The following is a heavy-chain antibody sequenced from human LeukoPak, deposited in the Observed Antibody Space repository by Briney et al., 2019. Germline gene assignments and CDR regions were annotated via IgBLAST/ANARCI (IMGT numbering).Heavy chain of an antibody. CDR2: MYDSVRT. Sequence: PSETLSLTCTVPGGSISSHYWSWIRQPPGKGLEWIGYMYDSVRTKDNPSLKSRVTLSADTSKNQVSLRLSSVTAADTAVYYCATIKRGNIYGYFDFWGQGILVTVSS. CDR1: GGSISSHY. CDR3: ATIKRGNIYGYFDF. V-gene: IGHV4-59*11. D-gene: IGHD5-18*01. J-gene: IGHJ4*02.